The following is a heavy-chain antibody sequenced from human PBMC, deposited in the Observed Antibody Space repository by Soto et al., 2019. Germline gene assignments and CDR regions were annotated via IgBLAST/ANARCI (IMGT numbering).Heavy chain of an antibody. D-gene: IGHD3-22*01. Sequence: HPGGSLRLSCAASGFSFSGYAMHWVRQAPGKGLEWVAVISYDGSNKYYAGSVKGRFTISRDNSKNTLFLQMDSLMTEDTAVYYCATQIRYNYDSRGQYWSQGTLVTVSS. CDR1: GFSFSGYA. CDR3: ATQIRYNYDSRGQY. CDR2: ISYDGSNK. V-gene: IGHV3-30*04. J-gene: IGHJ4*02.